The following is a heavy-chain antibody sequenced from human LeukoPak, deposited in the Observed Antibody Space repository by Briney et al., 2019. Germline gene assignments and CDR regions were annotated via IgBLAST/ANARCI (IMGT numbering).Heavy chain of an antibody. CDR1: GGSIRSSDYY. J-gene: IGHJ5*02. CDR3: ARASGVLPSFEWANWFDT. Sequence: SETLSLTCTVSGGSIRSSDYYWAWIRQPPGRGLEWIGTFHYSRSTFYKPALNRRLTVAANTSTNQFYMKLSSVTAADTDVYYCARASGVLPSFEWANWFDTWGQGSLVTASS. D-gene: IGHD3-9*01. CDR2: FHYSRST. V-gene: IGHV4-39*01.